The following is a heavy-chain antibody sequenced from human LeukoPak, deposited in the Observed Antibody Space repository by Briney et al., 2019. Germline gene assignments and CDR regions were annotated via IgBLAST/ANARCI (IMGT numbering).Heavy chain of an antibody. J-gene: IGHJ6*03. D-gene: IGHD6-19*01. CDR2: IGSSGSTI. CDR3: ARWLGEIYYYYYMDV. V-gene: IGHV3-48*03. CDR1: GFTFSSYE. Sequence: PGGSLRLSCAASGFTFSSYEMNWVRQAPGKGLEWVSYIGSSGSTIYYADSVKGRFTISRDNAKNSVFLQMNSLRVEDTAVYYCARWLGEIYYYYYMDVWGKGTTVTVSS.